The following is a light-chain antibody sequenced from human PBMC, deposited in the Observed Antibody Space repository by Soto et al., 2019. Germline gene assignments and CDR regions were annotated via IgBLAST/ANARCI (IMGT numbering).Light chain of an antibody. CDR3: QQLNSYPVI. V-gene: IGKV1-9*01. J-gene: IGKJ3*01. Sequence: DIQLTQSPSFLSASVGDRVTITCRASQGISYYLAWYQQKPRKAPELLIYAASTLPSGVPSRFSGSGSGTEFTLTISSLQPEDFATYYCQQLNSYPVIFGPGTKVDVK. CDR2: AAS. CDR1: QGISYY.